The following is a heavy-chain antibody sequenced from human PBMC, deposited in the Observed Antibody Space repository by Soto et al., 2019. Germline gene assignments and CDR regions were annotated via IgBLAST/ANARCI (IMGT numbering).Heavy chain of an antibody. CDR2: IYDSASN. CDR3: ARLGYGSGSKWFDP. Sequence: SESLSLTCTVSGGSISSYSDYWGWFRHPPGEGLEWIGSIYDSASNSYNPPLKIRVTISVDTSKNQFSLKLSSVTAADTAVYSCARLGYGSGSKWFDPWGQGTLVTVSS. J-gene: IGHJ5*02. D-gene: IGHD3-10*01. V-gene: IGHV4-39*01. CDR1: GGSISSYSDY.